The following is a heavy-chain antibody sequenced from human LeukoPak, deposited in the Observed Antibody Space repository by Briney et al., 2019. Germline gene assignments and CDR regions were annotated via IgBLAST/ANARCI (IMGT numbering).Heavy chain of an antibody. CDR3: ARDQSRYCSSTSCRDY. D-gene: IGHD2-2*01. Sequence: GGSLRLSCAGSGFSFSSYGMHWVRQAPGKGLEWMAFIRSDGSNKYYADSVKGRFTISRDNSKNTLYLQMNSLRAEDTAVYYCARDQSRYCSSTSCRDYWGQGTLVTVSS. CDR2: IRSDGSNK. CDR1: GFSFSSYG. V-gene: IGHV3-30*02. J-gene: IGHJ4*02.